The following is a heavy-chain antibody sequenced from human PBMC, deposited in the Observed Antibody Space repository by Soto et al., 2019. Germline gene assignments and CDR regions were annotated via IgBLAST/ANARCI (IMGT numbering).Heavy chain of an antibody. Sequence: TLSVTCPVSGVSINSDDYYWTWIRQPPGKGLEWIGYIYYNGRTSYNPSLQSRVTISIDTSNNHFSLKLNSVSAADSAVYYCARDRSNSPDYFDYWGQGTLVTVYS. CDR3: ARDRSNSPDYFDY. D-gene: IGHD6-6*01. CDR2: IYYNGRT. V-gene: IGHV4-30-4*01. J-gene: IGHJ4*02. CDR1: GVSINSDDYY.